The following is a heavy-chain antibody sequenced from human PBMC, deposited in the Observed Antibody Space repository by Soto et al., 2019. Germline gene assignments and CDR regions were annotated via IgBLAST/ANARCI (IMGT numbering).Heavy chain of an antibody. CDR1: GFTFSSYG. CDR2: IWYDGSNE. J-gene: IGHJ4*02. D-gene: IGHD3-22*01. V-gene: IGHV3-33*01. CDR3: ARDGRYYDSSGYYSAVYFDY. Sequence: QVQLVESGGGVVQPGRSLRLSCAASGFTFSSYGMHWVRQAPGKGLEWVAVIWYDGSNEYYADSVKGRFTISRDNSKNTLYLQMTSLRAEATAVYYCARDGRYYDSSGYYSAVYFDYWGTGTLVTVSS.